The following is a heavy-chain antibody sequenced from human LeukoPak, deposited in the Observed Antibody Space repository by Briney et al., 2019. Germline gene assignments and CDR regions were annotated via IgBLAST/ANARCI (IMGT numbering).Heavy chain of an antibody. V-gene: IGHV4-34*01. CDR2: INHSGST. CDR3: ARGRYCSSTSCPGRYFDL. D-gene: IGHD2-2*01. J-gene: IGHJ2*01. CDR1: GGSFSGYY. Sequence: SETLSLTCAVYGGSFSGYYWSWIRQPPGKGLEWIREINHSGSTNYNPSLKSRVTISVDTSKNQFSLKLSSVTAADTAVYYCARGRYCSSTSCPGRYFDLWGRGTLVTVSS.